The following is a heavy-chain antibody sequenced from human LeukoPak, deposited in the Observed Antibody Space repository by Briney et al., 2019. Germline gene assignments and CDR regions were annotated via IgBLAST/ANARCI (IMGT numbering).Heavy chain of an antibody. V-gene: IGHV3-23*01. D-gene: IGHD3-22*01. CDR3: TKDRRDYYSNWFDP. J-gene: IGHJ5*02. CDR1: GFTFGSYA. CDR2: ISGSGDST. Sequence: GGSLRLSCAASGFTFGSYAMTWVRQAPEKGLEWVSAISGSGDSTYYADSVKGRFTISRDNSKNTLYLQMNSLRAEDTAVYYCTKDRRDYYSNWFDPWGQGTLVTVSS.